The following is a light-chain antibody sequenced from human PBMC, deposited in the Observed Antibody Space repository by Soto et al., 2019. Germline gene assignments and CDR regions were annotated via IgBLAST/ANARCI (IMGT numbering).Light chain of an antibody. V-gene: IGKV4-1*01. Sequence: DIVMTQSPDSLAVSLGERASINCKSSQSVLYTSNNENYLAWYQQKPGQPPKLLIYWASTRESGVPDRISGSGSGTDFTLTISRLEPEDSAVYYCQQYGSSPTFGGGTKVDIK. CDR1: QSVLYTSNNENY. J-gene: IGKJ4*01. CDR2: WAS. CDR3: QQYGSSPT.